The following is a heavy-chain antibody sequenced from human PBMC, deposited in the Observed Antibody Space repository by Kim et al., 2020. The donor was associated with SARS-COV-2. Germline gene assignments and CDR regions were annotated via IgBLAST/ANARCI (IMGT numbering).Heavy chain of an antibody. D-gene: IGHD7-27*01. CDR2: IYSGGST. Sequence: GGSLRLSCAASGFTVSSNYMSWVRQAPGKGLEWVSVIYSGGSTYYADSVKGRFTISRDNSKNTLYLQMMSLRAEDTAVYYCASDGEFLFSGTYYYYGMDVWGQGTTVTVSS. CDR3: ASDGEFLFSGTYYYYGMDV. V-gene: IGHV3-53*01. CDR1: GFTVSSNY. J-gene: IGHJ6*02.